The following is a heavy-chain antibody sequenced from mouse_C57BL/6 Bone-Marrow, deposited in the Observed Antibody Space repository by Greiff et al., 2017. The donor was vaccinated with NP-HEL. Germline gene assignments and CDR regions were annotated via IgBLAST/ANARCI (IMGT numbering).Heavy chain of an antibody. CDR1: GFTFSSYA. Sequence: DVKLVESGGGLVKPGGSLKLSCAASGFTFSSYAMSWVRQTPEKRLEWVATISDGGSYTYYPDNVKGRFTISRDNAKNNLYLQMSHLKSEDTAMYYCATLLYYDYDEDDWGQGTTLTVSS. CDR3: ATLLYYDYDEDD. D-gene: IGHD2-4*01. CDR2: ISDGGSYT. V-gene: IGHV5-4*03. J-gene: IGHJ2*01.